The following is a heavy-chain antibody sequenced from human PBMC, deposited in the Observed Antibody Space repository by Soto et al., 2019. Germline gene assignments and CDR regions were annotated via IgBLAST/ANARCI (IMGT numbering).Heavy chain of an antibody. J-gene: IGHJ4*02. CDR1: GYSISSGYY. CDR3: ARDGLWAAAGTKFDY. V-gene: IGHV4-38-2*02. D-gene: IGHD6-13*01. CDR2: IYHSGST. Sequence: SETLSLTCAVSGYSISSGYYWGWIRQPPGKGLEWIGSIYHSGSTYYNPSLKSRVTISVDTSKNQFSLKLSSVTAADTAVYYCARDGLWAAAGTKFDYWGQGTQVTVS.